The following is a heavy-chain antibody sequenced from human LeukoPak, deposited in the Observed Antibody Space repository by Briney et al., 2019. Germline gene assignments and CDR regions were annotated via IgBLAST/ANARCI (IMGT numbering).Heavy chain of an antibody. CDR2: LNPGSGST. J-gene: IGHJ4*02. CDR1: GYSLSNSY. D-gene: IGHD2-15*01. V-gene: IGHV1-46*01. CDR3: ARGRLGFCGGGSCSDFDY. Sequence: ASVKVSCKTSGYSLSNSYMHWVRQAPGQGLEWMGVLNPGSGSTSYAQKFQDRVTMTTDMSTSTVYMELSSLRSDDTAVYYCARGRLGFCGGGSCSDFDYWGQGTLVSVSS.